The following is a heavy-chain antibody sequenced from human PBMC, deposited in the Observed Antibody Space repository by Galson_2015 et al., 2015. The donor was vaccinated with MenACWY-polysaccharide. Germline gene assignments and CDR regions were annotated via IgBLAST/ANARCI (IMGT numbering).Heavy chain of an antibody. CDR2: IYWDGDN. D-gene: IGHD3-16*01. CDR3: AHVMITFGGVIGDDAFDV. J-gene: IGHJ3*01. Sequence: PALVKPTQTLTLPCTFSGFSLLTNGVGVNWIRQPPGKALEWLAVIYWDGDNRYSPSLRSRLTVTKDTSKNQVVLTMTNMDPVDTATYYCAHVMITFGGVIGDDAFDVWGQGTMVTVSS. CDR1: GFSLLTNGVG. V-gene: IGHV2-5*02.